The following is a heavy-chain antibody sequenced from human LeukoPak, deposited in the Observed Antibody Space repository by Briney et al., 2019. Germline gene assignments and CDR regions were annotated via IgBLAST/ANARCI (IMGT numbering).Heavy chain of an antibody. V-gene: IGHV4-59*01. J-gene: IGHJ5*02. CDR3: ARVSSDRQNWFDP. CDR1: GGSISSYY. Sequence: SETLSLTCTVSGGSISSYYWSWIRQPPGKGLEWIGYIYYSGSTNYNPSLKSRVTISVDTSKNQFSLRLSSVTAADTAVYYCARVSSDRQNWFDPWGQGTLVTVSS. D-gene: IGHD3-22*01. CDR2: IYYSGST.